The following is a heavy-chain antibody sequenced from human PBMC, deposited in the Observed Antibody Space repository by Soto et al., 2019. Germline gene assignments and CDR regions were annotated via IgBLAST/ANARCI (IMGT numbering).Heavy chain of an antibody. Sequence: SETLSLTCTVSGGSIRDYYWSWIRQPPGKGMEWIGYIYYTGTTTYNPSLKSRLTISEDTSKNQFSLKLRSVTSADTAVYYCARLGGYYQVFDYPSQGALVIVSS. CDR2: IYYTGTT. CDR3: ARLGGYYQVFDY. D-gene: IGHD3-22*01. J-gene: IGHJ4*02. CDR1: GGSIRDYY. V-gene: IGHV4-59*08.